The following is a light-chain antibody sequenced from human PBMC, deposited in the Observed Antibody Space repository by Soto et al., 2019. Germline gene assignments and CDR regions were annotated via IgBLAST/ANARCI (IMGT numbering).Light chain of an antibody. CDR3: IQALQTPGA. J-gene: IGKJ5*01. CDR1: GSVLHSNEYLY. V-gene: IGKV2-28*01. CDR2: LGS. Sequence: VKTQSPLSLPVTQREPACISCGCIGSVLHSNEYLYLDWYLQKPGQSPQLLIYLGSNRASGVPDRFSGSGSGFDFTLKISRVEAEYVGFYCCIQALQTPGALGQGTRLE.